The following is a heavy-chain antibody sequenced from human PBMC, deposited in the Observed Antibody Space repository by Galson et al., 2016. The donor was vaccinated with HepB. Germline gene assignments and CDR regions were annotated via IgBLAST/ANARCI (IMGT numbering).Heavy chain of an antibody. D-gene: IGHD6-19*01. CDR3: AAPSGIGAVAGTVDFGY. CDR2: ISGSGGST. CDR1: GFTFSSYA. V-gene: IGHV3-23*01. Sequence: SLRLSCAASGFTFSSYAMSWVRQAPGKGLEWVSAISGSGGSTYYADSVKGRFTNSRDNSKNTLYLQMNSLRAEDTAVYYCAAPSGIGAVAGTVDFGYWGQGTMVTVSS. J-gene: IGHJ4*02.